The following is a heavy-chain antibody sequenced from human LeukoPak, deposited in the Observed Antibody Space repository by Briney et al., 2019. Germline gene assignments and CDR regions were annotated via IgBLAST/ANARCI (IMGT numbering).Heavy chain of an antibody. CDR3: ARGMAVFDWLFTYYYYYGMDV. CDR2: INPNSGGT. D-gene: IGHD3-9*01. Sequence: GASVKVSCKASGYTFTGYYMHWVRQAPGQGLEWMGWINPNSGGTNYAQKFQGRVTMTRDTSISTAYMELSRLRSDDTAVYYCARGMAVFDWLFTYYYYYGMDVWGQGTTVTVSS. CDR1: GYTFTGYY. V-gene: IGHV1-2*02. J-gene: IGHJ6*02.